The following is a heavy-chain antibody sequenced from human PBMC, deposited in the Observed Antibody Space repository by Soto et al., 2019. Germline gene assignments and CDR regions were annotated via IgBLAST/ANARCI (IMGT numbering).Heavy chain of an antibody. CDR1: GYTFTSYG. D-gene: IGHD3-22*01. CDR3: ARGFTMIVLRHYGMDV. CDR2: ISAYNGNT. V-gene: IGHV1-18*01. Sequence: ASVKVSCKASGYTFTSYGISWVRQAPGQGLEWMGWISAYNGNTNYAQKLQGRVTMTTDTSTSTDYMELRSLRSDDTAVYYCARGFTMIVLRHYGMDVWGQGTTVTVSS. J-gene: IGHJ6*02.